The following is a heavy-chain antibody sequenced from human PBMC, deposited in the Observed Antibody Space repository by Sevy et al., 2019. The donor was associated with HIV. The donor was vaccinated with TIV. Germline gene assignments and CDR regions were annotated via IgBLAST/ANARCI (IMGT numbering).Heavy chain of an antibody. D-gene: IGHD1-7*01. V-gene: IGHV1-18*01. CDR1: GYTFTSYG. Sequence: ASVKVSCMPSGYTFTSYGISWVRQAPGQGLEWMGWISAYNGNTNYAQKLQGRLTMTTDTSTSTAYMELRSLRSDDTLVYYCARDNDWNYSYFDYWGQGTLVTVSS. CDR2: ISAYNGNT. CDR3: ARDNDWNYSYFDY. J-gene: IGHJ4*02.